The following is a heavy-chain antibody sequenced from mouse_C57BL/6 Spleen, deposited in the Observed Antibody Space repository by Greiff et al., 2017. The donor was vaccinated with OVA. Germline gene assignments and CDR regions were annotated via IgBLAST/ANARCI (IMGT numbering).Heavy chain of an antibody. D-gene: IGHD1-1*01. CDR1: GYTFTDYY. CDR3: SLITTVAFDY. Sequence: VQLQQSGPELVKPGASVKISCKASGYTFTDYYMNWVKQSHGKSLEWIGDINPNNGGTSYNQKFKGKATLTVDKSSSTAYMELRSLTSEDSAVYYCSLITTVAFDYWGQGTTLTVSS. V-gene: IGHV1-26*01. J-gene: IGHJ2*01. CDR2: INPNNGGT.